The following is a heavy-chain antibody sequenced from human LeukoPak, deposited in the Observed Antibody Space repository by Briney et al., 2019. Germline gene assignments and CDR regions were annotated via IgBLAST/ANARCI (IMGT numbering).Heavy chain of an antibody. V-gene: IGHV3-13*04. D-gene: IGHD6-19*01. CDR1: GFXFSGYD. Sequence: GGSLRLSCAASGFXFSGYDIHWVRQGTGKGLEWVSGIGTAGDTYYPGSVKGRFTISRENAKNSLYLQMNSLRAGDTAVYYCARDSSGWRAFDIWGQGTMVTVSS. J-gene: IGHJ3*02. CDR2: IGTAGDT. CDR3: ARDSSGWRAFDI.